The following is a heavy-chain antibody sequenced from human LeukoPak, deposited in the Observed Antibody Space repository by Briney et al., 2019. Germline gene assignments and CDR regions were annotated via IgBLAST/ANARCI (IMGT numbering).Heavy chain of an antibody. D-gene: IGHD6-19*01. CDR2: VSYDGSNK. V-gene: IGHV3-30*04. Sequence: GGSLRLSCAASGFTFNNYPIRWVRQAPGKGLEWVAVVSYDGSNKNYADSVKGRFTISRDNSKNTVYLQMNSLRPEDTAVYDCASEIAVAGPTDYWGQGTLVTVSS. J-gene: IGHJ4*02. CDR1: GFTFNNYP. CDR3: ASEIAVAGPTDY.